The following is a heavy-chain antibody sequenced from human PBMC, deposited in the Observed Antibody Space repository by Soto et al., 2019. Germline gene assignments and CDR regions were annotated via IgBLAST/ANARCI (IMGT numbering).Heavy chain of an antibody. CDR1: GLTVSSNY. J-gene: IGHJ4*02. D-gene: IGHD4-17*01. Sequence: EVQLVGSGGGLVQPGESLRLSCAASGLTVSSNYMSWVRQAPGKGLEWVSVIYRNGDTYYADSVRGRFTISRDKSKNTLYLQMNSLRVEDTAVYYCTRRGDYGDYGGVLDYWGQGTLVTVSS. V-gene: IGHV3-66*01. CDR2: IYRNGDT. CDR3: TRRGDYGDYGGVLDY.